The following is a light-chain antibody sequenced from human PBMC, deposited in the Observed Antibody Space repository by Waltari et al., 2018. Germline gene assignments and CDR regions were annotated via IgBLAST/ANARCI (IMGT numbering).Light chain of an antibody. CDR3: QHSYNVPLT. J-gene: IGKJ4*01. CDR2: GAS. Sequence: DIRMTQSPSSLSASKGDRVTISCRASQNIATYLNWYQQKSGKAPKLLIYGASTLQSGVPSRFSGSGSGTDFTLTISSLRPEDVAIYFCQHSYNVPLTFGGGTQVEI. V-gene: IGKV1-39*01. CDR1: QNIATY.